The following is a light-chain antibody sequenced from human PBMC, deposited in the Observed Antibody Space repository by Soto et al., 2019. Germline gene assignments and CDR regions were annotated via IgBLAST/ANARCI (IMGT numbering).Light chain of an antibody. V-gene: IGKV1-27*01. CDR3: PKYNSAPWT. CDR2: AAS. J-gene: IGKJ1*01. Sequence: DIQMTQSPSSLSASVGERVTISCRASQGISNFLAWHQQKPGKVPKLLIYAASTLQSGVPSRFSGSGSGTDFTLTITSLQPEDVATYYCPKYNSAPWTFGQGTKVEIK. CDR1: QGISNF.